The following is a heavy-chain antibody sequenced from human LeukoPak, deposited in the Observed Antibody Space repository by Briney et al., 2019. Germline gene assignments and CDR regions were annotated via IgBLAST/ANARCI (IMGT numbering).Heavy chain of an antibody. Sequence: ASVKVSCKASGYTFTSYGISWVRQAPGQGLEWMGWISAYNGNTNYAQKLQGRVTMTTDTSTSTAYMELRSLRSDDTAVHYCARDRPYYYGSGSYYSYYYYGMDVWGQGTTVTVSS. V-gene: IGHV1-18*01. CDR2: ISAYNGNT. D-gene: IGHD3-10*01. CDR1: GYTFTSYG. CDR3: ARDRPYYYGSGSYYSYYYYGMDV. J-gene: IGHJ6*02.